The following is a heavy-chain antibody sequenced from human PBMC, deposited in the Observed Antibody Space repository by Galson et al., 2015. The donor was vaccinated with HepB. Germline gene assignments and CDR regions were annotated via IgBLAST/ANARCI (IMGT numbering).Heavy chain of an antibody. D-gene: IGHD3-10*01. CDR2: ISGNGGST. V-gene: IGHV3-64D*06. CDR1: GFTFSSYA. CDR3: VKYALLRYGELLTVDY. Sequence: SLRLSCAASGFTFSSYAMRWVRQAPGKGLEYVSAISGNGGSTYYADSVKGRFTISRDNSKNTLYLQMSSLRAEDTAVYYCVKYALLRYGELLTVDYWGQGTLVTVSS. J-gene: IGHJ4*02.